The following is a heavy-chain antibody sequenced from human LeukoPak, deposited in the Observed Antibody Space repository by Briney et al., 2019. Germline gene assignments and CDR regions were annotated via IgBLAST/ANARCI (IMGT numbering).Heavy chain of an antibody. CDR1: GGTFSSYA. Sequence: SVKVSCKASGGTFSSYAISWVRQAPGQGLEWMGRIIPILGIANYAQKFQGRVTITADKSTSTAYMELSSLRSEDTAVYYCAKDHHPERCFDYWGQGTLVTVSS. J-gene: IGHJ4*02. V-gene: IGHV1-69*04. D-gene: IGHD1-14*01. CDR3: AKDHHPERCFDY. CDR2: IIPILGIA.